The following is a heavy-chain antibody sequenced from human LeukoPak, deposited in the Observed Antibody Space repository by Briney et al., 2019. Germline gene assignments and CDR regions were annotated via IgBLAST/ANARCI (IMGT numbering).Heavy chain of an antibody. CDR1: GGSFSGYY. V-gene: IGHV4-34*01. CDR3: ARGPYSSSWYYYYYYMDV. J-gene: IGHJ6*03. CDR2: INDSGST. Sequence: SETLSLTCAVYGGSFSGYYWGWIRQPPGRGLEWIGEINDSGSTNYNPSLKSRVTMSVDTSKNQISLKLTSVTAADTAVYYCARGPYSSSWYYYYYYMDVWGKGTTVTVSS. D-gene: IGHD6-13*01.